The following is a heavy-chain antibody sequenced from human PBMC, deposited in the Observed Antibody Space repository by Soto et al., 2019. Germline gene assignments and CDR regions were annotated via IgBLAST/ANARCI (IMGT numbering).Heavy chain of an antibody. J-gene: IGHJ1*01. CDR2: LNSDGSRT. Sequence: EVQLVESGGGLVQPGGCLRHSCAASGFTISSYWMHWVRQVPGKGLVWVSRLNSDGSRTGYADAVKGRFTISRDNAKNTLYLQMNTLRDEDTALYYCTGQIDSGYWGQGTLVTVSS. CDR3: TGQIDSGY. D-gene: IGHD6-19*01. V-gene: IGHV3-74*01. CDR1: GFTISSYW.